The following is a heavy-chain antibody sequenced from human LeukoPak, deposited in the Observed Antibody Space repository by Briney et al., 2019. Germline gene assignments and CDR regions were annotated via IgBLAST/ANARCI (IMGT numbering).Heavy chain of an antibody. D-gene: IGHD3-16*01. V-gene: IGHV3-74*01. J-gene: IGHJ4*02. CDR1: GITFSDYW. Sequence: GGSLRLSCATSGITFSDYWIHWVRQTPGKGLVWVSQITQDGSITNYADSVKGRFTISRDNVKNTVHLQMNSLRAEDTAVYYCATDDYRGLGYWGQGTLVTVSS. CDR2: ITQDGSIT. CDR3: ATDDYRGLGY.